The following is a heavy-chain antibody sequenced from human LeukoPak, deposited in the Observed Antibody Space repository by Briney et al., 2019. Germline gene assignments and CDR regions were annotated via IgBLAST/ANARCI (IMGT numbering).Heavy chain of an antibody. D-gene: IGHD5-18*01. CDR1: GGSISSSSYY. V-gene: IGHV4-39*07. CDR3: ARGCNYSYFYYYYYMDV. J-gene: IGHJ6*03. CDR2: IYYSGST. Sequence: SETLSLTCTVSGGSISSSSYYWGWIRQPPGKGLEWIGSIYYSGSTNYNPSLKSRVTISVDPSKNQLSLKLSSVTAADTAVYYCARGCNYSYFYYYYYMDVWGKGTTVTVSS.